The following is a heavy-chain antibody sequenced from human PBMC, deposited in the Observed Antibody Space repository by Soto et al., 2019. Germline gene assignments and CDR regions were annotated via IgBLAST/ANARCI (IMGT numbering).Heavy chain of an antibody. J-gene: IGHJ5*02. D-gene: IGHD3-10*01. CDR3: ARDLGEKFPLAAEGWFDL. V-gene: IGHV1-18*01. Sequence: QVQLVQSGAEVKKPGASVKVSCKASGYTFTSYGISWVRQAPGQGLEWMGWISAYNGNTNYAQKLQGRVTMTTDTSTSTAYMELRSLRSDDTAVDYCARDLGEKFPLAAEGWFDLWGQGTLVTVSS. CDR1: GYTFTSYG. CDR2: ISAYNGNT.